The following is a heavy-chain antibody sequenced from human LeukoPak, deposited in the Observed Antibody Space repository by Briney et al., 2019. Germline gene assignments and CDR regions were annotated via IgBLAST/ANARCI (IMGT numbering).Heavy chain of an antibody. J-gene: IGHJ4*02. CDR1: GGSITSNW. CDR2: IFHSGST. V-gene: IGHV4-4*02. CDR3: ARNGYYSVDS. D-gene: IGHD4-17*01. Sequence: SGTLSLTCVVSGGSITSNWWSWVRQTPGKGLEWIGEIFHSGSTTYNPSLKSRVTMSIDTSKTQFSLKVNSVTAADTAVYYCARNGYYSVDSWGQGTLVNVSS.